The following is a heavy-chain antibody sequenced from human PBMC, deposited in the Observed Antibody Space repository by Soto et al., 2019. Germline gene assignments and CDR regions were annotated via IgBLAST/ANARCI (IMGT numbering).Heavy chain of an antibody. J-gene: IGHJ4*02. CDR2: IDSGGNST. Sequence: EVQLVESGGGLVQPGGSLRLSCAASGFTFSSYWMHWVRQVPGKGLVWVSHIDSGGNSTTYADSVKGRFTISRDNAKNTVYLQMNSLRADDTAVYYCVRDDVGVGIDYWGLGTLVTVSS. CDR1: GFTFSSYW. D-gene: IGHD1-26*01. CDR3: VRDDVGVGIDY. V-gene: IGHV3-74*03.